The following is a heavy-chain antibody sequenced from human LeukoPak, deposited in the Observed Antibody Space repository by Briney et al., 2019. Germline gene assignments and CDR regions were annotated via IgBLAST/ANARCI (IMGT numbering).Heavy chain of an antibody. CDR2: IYPADSDT. CDR3: ARPGSGTIGIDY. Sequence: GESLKISCKGSGYSFPSYWIGWVRQTPGKGLEWMGTIYPADSDTRYNPSFEGQVTISADTSIGTASLQWSSLKASDTAMYYCARPGSGTIGIDYWGQGTLVTVSS. V-gene: IGHV5-51*01. J-gene: IGHJ4*02. CDR1: GYSFPSYW. D-gene: IGHD3-10*01.